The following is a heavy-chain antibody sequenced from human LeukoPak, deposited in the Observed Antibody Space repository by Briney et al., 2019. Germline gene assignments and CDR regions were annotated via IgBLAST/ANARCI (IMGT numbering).Heavy chain of an antibody. CDR1: GFTFSSYW. Sequence: GGSLRLSCAASGFTFSSYWMTWGRQAPGEGLGWVANIKQDESQKYYVDSVKGRFTIYRDNAKNSLFLQMNSLRAEDTAVYYCARDQAVASVYREDYWGQGTLVTVSS. D-gene: IGHD6-19*01. CDR2: IKQDESQK. CDR3: ARDQAVASVYREDY. J-gene: IGHJ4*02. V-gene: IGHV3-7*01.